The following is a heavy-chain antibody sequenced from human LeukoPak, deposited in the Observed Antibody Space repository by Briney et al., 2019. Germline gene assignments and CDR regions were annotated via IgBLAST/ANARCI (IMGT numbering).Heavy chain of an antibody. CDR1: GFTFSNAW. Sequence: GGSLRLSCAASGFTFSNAWMSWVRQAPGKGLEWVGRIKSKTDGGTTDYAAPVKGRFTISRDDSKNTLYLQMNSLKTEDTAVYYCTTLTMIVVAGYFDYWGQGTLVTVSS. J-gene: IGHJ4*02. V-gene: IGHV3-15*01. CDR3: TTLTMIVVAGYFDY. D-gene: IGHD3-22*01. CDR2: IKSKTDGGTT.